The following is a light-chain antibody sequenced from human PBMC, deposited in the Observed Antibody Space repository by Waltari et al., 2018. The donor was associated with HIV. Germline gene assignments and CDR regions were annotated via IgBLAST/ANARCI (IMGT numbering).Light chain of an antibody. CDR1: SSNIGSNY. CDR2: RNN. V-gene: IGLV1-47*01. Sequence: QSVLTQPPSASGTPGQRVTISCSGSSSNIGSNYVYWYQQLPGTAPKLLIYRNNQRPSGVPARFSGSKSGTSASLASSGLRSEDEADYYCAAWDDSLSGHVVFGGGTKLTVL. CDR3: AAWDDSLSGHVV. J-gene: IGLJ2*01.